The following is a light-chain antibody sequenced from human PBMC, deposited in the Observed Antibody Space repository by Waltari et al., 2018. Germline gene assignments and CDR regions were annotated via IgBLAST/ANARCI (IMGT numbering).Light chain of an antibody. CDR3: QQSYSTLFT. J-gene: IGKJ3*01. CDR2: DAS. V-gene: IGKV1-39*01. Sequence: DIQMTQSPSSLSASVGDRVTITCRASQSISSYLNWYQQKPGKAPKLLIYDASSLQSGVPSRFSGSGSGTDFTLTISSLQPEDFATYYCQQSYSTLFTFGPGTKVDIK. CDR1: QSISSY.